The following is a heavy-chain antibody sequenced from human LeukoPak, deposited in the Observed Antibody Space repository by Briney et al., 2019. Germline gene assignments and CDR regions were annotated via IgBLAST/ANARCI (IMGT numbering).Heavy chain of an antibody. V-gene: IGHV4/OR15-8*01. Sequence: SETLSLTCAVSGGSITTNNWWSWVRQSPGKGLEGIGSIYHSGSPYYNTSLKSRVTISVDTSRNQFSLKLSSVTAANTAVYNCAKGYCNGTSCYDDRGAFDYWGQGTLVTVSS. CDR1: GGSITTNNW. J-gene: IGHJ4*02. CDR2: IYHSGSP. CDR3: AKGYCNGTSCYDDRGAFDY. D-gene: IGHD2-2*01.